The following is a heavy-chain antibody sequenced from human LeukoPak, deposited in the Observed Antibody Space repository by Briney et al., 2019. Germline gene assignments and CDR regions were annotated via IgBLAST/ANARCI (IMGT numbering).Heavy chain of an antibody. CDR3: ARGGTYYDILTGYYNYFDY. Sequence: SETLSLTCTVSGGSISSYYWSWIRQPPGKGLEWIGYICYSGSTNYNPSLKSRVTISVDTSKNQFSLKLSSVTAADTAVYYCARGGTYYDILTGYYNYFDYWGQGTLVTVSS. V-gene: IGHV4-59*08. CDR2: ICYSGST. CDR1: GGSISSYY. J-gene: IGHJ4*02. D-gene: IGHD3-9*01.